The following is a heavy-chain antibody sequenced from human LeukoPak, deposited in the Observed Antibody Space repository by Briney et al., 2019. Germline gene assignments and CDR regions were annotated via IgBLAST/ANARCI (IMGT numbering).Heavy chain of an antibody. Sequence: PSETLADLRIVSSGSITTDYWSWLRQPPGKGLEWIGYVYYSGSTNYNPSLKSRVTISVDTSKNQLSLKLTSVTAADTAVYYCARLMYNAKSLQGGQATLVTVSS. D-gene: IGHD1-14*01. V-gene: IGHV4-59*01. CDR2: VYYSGST. CDR1: SGSITTDY. CDR3: ARLMYNAKSLQ. J-gene: IGHJ4*02.